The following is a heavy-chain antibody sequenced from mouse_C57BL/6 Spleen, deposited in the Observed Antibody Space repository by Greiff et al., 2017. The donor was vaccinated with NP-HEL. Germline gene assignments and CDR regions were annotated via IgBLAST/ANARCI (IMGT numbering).Heavy chain of an antibody. Sequence: QVQLKESGPGLVQPSQSLSITCTVSGFSLTSYGVHWVRQSPGKGLEWLGVIWRGGSTDYNAAYMSRLSINKDNSKSQVFFKMNSLQAADTAIYYCAKNGEDYDDYYSALDYWGQGTSVTVSS. J-gene: IGHJ4*01. D-gene: IGHD2-4*01. CDR3: AKNGEDYDDYYSALDY. CDR2: IWRGGST. V-gene: IGHV2-5*01. CDR1: GFSLTSYG.